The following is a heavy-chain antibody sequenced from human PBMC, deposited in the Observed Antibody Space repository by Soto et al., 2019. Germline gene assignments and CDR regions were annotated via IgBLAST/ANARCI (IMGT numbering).Heavy chain of an antibody. CDR3: ARGRRKALAYTSWYFDL. J-gene: IGHJ2*01. V-gene: IGHV4-34*01. CDR2: INHSGIT. Sequence: PSEPMSVTCGVFGGSFSDYYWRWIRKTPGKGLEWIGEINHSGITNYNPSLKSRVSISVDTSQNQFSLKLSSVTAADTAMYFCARGRRKALAYTSWYFDLWGRGTLVTVSS. CDR1: GGSFSDYY. D-gene: IGHD1-1*01.